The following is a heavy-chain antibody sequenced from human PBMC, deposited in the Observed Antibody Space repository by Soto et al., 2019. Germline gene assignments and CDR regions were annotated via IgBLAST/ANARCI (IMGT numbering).Heavy chain of an antibody. J-gene: IGHJ4*02. CDR1: GYSFSDHY. CDR2: INPDSGGT. Sequence: ASVKVSCKASGYSFSDHYIHWVRQAPGQGLEWMGWINPDSGGTNYAQKFQDWVIMTSDTSINTVYMELSGLRSDDIAVYYCARNGGGSGSYYSIDVWGPGTLVTVSA. CDR3: ARNGGGSGSYYSIDV. V-gene: IGHV1-2*04. D-gene: IGHD1-26*01.